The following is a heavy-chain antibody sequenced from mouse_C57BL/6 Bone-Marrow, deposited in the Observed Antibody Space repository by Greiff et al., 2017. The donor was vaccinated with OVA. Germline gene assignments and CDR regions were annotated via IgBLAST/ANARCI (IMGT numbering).Heavy chain of an antibody. J-gene: IGHJ2*01. CDR3: AKLESGSSYGGY. D-gene: IGHD1-1*01. V-gene: IGHV1-19*01. Sequence: EVKLMESGPVLVKPGASVKMSCKASGYTFTDYYMNWVKQSHGKSLEWIGVINPYNGGTSYNQKFKGKATLTVDKSSSTAYMELNSLTSEDSAVYYCAKLESGSSYGGYWGQGTTLTVSS. CDR1: GYTFTDYY. CDR2: INPYNGGT.